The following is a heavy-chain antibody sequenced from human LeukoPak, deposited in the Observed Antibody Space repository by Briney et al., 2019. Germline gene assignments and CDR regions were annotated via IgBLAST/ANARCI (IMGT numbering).Heavy chain of an antibody. Sequence: ASVKVSCKASGGTFSSYAISWVRQAPGQGLEWMGGIIPIFGTAYYAQKFQGRVTITTDESTSTAYMELSSLRSEDTAVYYCARDNRGYFDYWGQGTLVTVSS. CDR3: ARDNRGYFDY. CDR1: GGTFSSYA. CDR2: IIPIFGTA. J-gene: IGHJ4*02. V-gene: IGHV1-69*05.